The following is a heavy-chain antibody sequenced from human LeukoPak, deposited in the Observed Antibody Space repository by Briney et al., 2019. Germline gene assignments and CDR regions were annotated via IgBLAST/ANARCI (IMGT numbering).Heavy chain of an antibody. V-gene: IGHV3-33*01. J-gene: IGHJ4*02. Sequence: GGSLRLSCAASGFTFSSYGMHWVRQAPGKGLEWVAVIWYDGSNKYYADSVKGRFTISRDNSKNTLYLQMNSLRAEDTAVYYCARAPRGYCSGGSCYSGGYFLGYWGQGTLVTVSS. CDR1: GFTFSSYG. CDR3: ARAPRGYCSGGSCYSGGYFLGY. CDR2: IWYDGSNK. D-gene: IGHD2-15*01.